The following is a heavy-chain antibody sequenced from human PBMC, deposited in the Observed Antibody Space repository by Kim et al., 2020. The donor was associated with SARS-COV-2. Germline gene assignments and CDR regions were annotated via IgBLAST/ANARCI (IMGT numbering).Heavy chain of an antibody. J-gene: IGHJ4*02. CDR1: GGSISSSSYY. CDR3: ARDSFVFGGYYAHFDY. CDR2: IYYSGST. Sequence: SETLSLTCTVSGGSISSSSYYWGWIRQPPGKGLEWIGSIYYSGSTYYNPSLKSRVTISVDTSKNQFSLKLSSVTAADTAVYYCARDSFVFGGYYAHFDYWGQGTLVTVSS. V-gene: IGHV4-39*07. D-gene: IGHD3-3*01.